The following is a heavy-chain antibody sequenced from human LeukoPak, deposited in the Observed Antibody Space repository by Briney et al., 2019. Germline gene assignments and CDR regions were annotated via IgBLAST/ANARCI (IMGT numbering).Heavy chain of an antibody. D-gene: IGHD3-22*01. V-gene: IGHV3-48*03. CDR3: ARKYYYHSSPIDS. Sequence: PGGSLRLSCAASGFTFNSCEMNWVRQAPGKGLEWVSYISSSGSTIYYADSVKGRFTISRDNAKNSLYLQMNSLRVEDTAVYYCARKYYYHSSPIDSWGQGTLVTVSS. CDR2: ISSSGSTI. CDR1: GFTFNSCE. J-gene: IGHJ4*02.